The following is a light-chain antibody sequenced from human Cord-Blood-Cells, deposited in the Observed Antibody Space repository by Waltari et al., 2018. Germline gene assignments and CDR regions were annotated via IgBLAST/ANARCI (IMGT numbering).Light chain of an antibody. CDR1: QSVSSY. CDR2: DAS. Sequence: EMVLIQSPATMSLSPGERATLACRASQSVSSYLAWYQQKPGQTPWHLIYDASNWATGIPARFSGSVSGTDFTLTISSLEPEDFAVYYCQQRSNWPPLTFGGGTKVEIK. J-gene: IGKJ4*01. CDR3: QQRSNWPPLT. V-gene: IGKV3-11*01.